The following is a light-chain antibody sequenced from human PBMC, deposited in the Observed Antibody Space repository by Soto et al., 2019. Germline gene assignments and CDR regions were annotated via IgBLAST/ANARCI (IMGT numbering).Light chain of an antibody. CDR1: SSDVGGYNY. J-gene: IGLJ1*01. Sequence: QSALTQPAAVSGSPGQSITISCTGTSSDVGGYNYVSWYQQHPGKAPKLMSYDVSNRHSGVPNRFSGSMSGNTASLTISGVQAADEADYYCRGYTSSSTLGVFGTGTQVTVL. V-gene: IGLV2-14*01. CDR2: DVS. CDR3: RGYTSSSTLGV.